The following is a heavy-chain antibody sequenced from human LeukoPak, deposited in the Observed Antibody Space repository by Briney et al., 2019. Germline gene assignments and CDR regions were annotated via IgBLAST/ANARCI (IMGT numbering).Heavy chain of an antibody. V-gene: IGHV4-34*01. CDR3: ARGVLRFLEWPDYYMDV. J-gene: IGHJ6*03. CDR1: GGSLSGYY. D-gene: IGHD3-3*01. CDR2: VNHSGST. Sequence: SETLSLTCAVHGGSLSGYYWSWIRQPPGKGLEWIGEVNHSGSTNYNPSLKSRVTISVDTSKNHFSLKLSSVTAADTAVYYCARGVLRFLEWPDYYMDVWGKGTTVTVSS.